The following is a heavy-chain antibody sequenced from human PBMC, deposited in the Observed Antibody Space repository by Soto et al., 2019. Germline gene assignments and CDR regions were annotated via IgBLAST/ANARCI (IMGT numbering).Heavy chain of an antibody. CDR3: ARDRHQAGSRVRGVIIISYFDY. D-gene: IGHD3-10*01. Sequence: GGSLRLSCAASGFTFSSYAMHWVRQAPGKGLEWVAVISYDGSNKYYADSVKGRFTISRDNSKNTLYLQMNSLRAEDTAVYYCARDRHQAGSRVRGVIIISYFDYLGQGTLVTVSS. V-gene: IGHV3-30-3*01. J-gene: IGHJ4*02. CDR2: ISYDGSNK. CDR1: GFTFSSYA.